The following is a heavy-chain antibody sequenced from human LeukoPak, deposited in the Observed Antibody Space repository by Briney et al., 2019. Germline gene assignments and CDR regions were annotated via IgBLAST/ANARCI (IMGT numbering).Heavy chain of an antibody. J-gene: IGHJ4*02. CDR2: IYYSGST. CDR1: GGSISSSSYY. CDR3: ARNSVGSGGHLDY. D-gene: IGHD4-23*01. V-gene: IGHV4-39*07. Sequence: SETLSLTCTVSGGSISSSSYYWGWIRQPPGKGLEWIGSIYYSGSTYYNPSLKSRVTIPVDTSKNQFSLKLSSVTAADTAVYYCARNSVGSGGHLDYWGQGTLVTVSS.